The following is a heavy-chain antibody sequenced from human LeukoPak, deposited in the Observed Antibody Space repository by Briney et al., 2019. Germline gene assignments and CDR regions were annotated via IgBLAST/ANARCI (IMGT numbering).Heavy chain of an antibody. J-gene: IGHJ5*02. Sequence: SETLSLTCTVSGGSISSGSYYCSWIRQPAGKGLEWIGHIYKSGSTNYNPSLKSRVTISVDTSKNQFSLKLSSVTAADTAVYYCARIYYGDNWFDPWGQGTLVTVSS. V-gene: IGHV4-61*09. CDR3: ARIYYGDNWFDP. D-gene: IGHD3-10*01. CDR2: IYKSGST. CDR1: GGSISSGSYY.